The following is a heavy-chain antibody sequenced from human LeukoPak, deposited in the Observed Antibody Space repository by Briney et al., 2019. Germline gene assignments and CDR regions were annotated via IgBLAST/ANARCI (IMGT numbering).Heavy chain of an antibody. CDR2: ISGSGGST. CDR1: GFTFSSYA. J-gene: IGHJ4*02. CDR3: AKDPLLYSYGPFTDY. Sequence: PGGSLRLSCAAPGFTFSSYAMHWVRQAPGKGLEWVSAISGSGGSTYYADSVKGRFTISRDNSKNTLYLQMNSLRAEDTAVYYCAKDPLLYSYGPFTDYWGQGTLVTVSS. V-gene: IGHV3-23*01. D-gene: IGHD5-18*01.